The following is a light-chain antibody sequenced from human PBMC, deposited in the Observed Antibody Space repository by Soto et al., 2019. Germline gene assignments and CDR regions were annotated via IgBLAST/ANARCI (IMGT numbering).Light chain of an antibody. CDR3: VQALQTPYT. CDR2: LGS. V-gene: IGKV2-28*01. J-gene: IGKJ2*01. CDR1: QRLLHSNGNTF. Sequence: EIVMTQSPPSLTVTPGEPASISCRSSQRLLHSNGNTFLDWYLQKPGQSPQLLIYLGSNRASGVHDRVGGSAAGTYFTLNISRVEAEDVGVYYCVQALQTPYTFGQGTQLEIK.